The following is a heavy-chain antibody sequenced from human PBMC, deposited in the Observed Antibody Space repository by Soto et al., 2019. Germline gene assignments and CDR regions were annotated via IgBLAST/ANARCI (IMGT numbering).Heavy chain of an antibody. V-gene: IGHV1-24*01. J-gene: IGHJ6*02. CDR1: GYTLTELS. CDR2: FDPEDGET. D-gene: IGHD6-13*01. CDR3: ATDKWGIAAAGTGGMDV. Sequence: ASVKVSCKVSGYTLTELSMHWVRQAPGKGLEWMGGFDPEDGETIYAQKFQGRVTMTEDTSTDTAYMELSSLRSEDTAVYYCATDKWGIAAAGTGGMDVWGQGTTVTVSS.